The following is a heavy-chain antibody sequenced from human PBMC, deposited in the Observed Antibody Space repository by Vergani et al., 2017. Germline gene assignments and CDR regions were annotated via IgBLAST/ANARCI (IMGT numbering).Heavy chain of an antibody. CDR3: AKDRWEIAAAYFDY. CDR2: IYYSGST. V-gene: IGHV4-59*06. D-gene: IGHD6-13*01. J-gene: IGHJ4*02. Sequence: QVQLQESGPGLVKPSETLSLTCTVSGGSISSYYWSWIRQPPGKGLEWIGYIYYSGSTYYNPSLKSRVTISVDTSKNQFSLKLSSVTAADTAVYYCAKDRWEIAAAYFDYWGQGTLVTVSS. CDR1: GGSISSYY.